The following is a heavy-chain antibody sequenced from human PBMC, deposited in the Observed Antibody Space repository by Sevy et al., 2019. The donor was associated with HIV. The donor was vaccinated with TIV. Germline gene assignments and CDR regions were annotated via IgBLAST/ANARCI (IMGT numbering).Heavy chain of an antibody. Sequence: GGSLRLSCAASGFTFDEYAMHWVRQAPGKGLEWVAGISSKSGSIGYVDSVKGRFTISRDNAKNSLYLQMNRLRGEDTALYYCLKDAFTYYDSSRRMDVWGQGTTVTVSS. V-gene: IGHV3-9*01. CDR2: ISSKSGSI. CDR1: GFTFDEYA. CDR3: LKDAFTYYDSSRRMDV. J-gene: IGHJ6*02. D-gene: IGHD3-22*01.